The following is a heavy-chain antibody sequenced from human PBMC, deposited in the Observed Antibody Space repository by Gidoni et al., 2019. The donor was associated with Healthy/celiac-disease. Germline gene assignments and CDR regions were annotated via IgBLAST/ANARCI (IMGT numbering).Heavy chain of an antibody. Sequence: QLQLQESGPGLVKPSETLSLTCTVSGGSISSSSYYWGGSRPPPGKGLEWIGSIYYSGSTYYNPSLKSRVTISVDTSKNQFSLKLSSVTAADTAVYYCATTYYYDSSGYFIPNFDYWGQGTLVTVSS. CDR1: GGSISSSSYY. CDR2: IYYSGST. CDR3: ATTYYYDSSGYFIPNFDY. V-gene: IGHV4-39*01. D-gene: IGHD3-22*01. J-gene: IGHJ4*02.